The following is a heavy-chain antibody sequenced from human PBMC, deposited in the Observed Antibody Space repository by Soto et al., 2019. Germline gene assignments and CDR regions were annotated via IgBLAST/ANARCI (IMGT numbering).Heavy chain of an antibody. Sequence: SGPTLVKPTQTLTLTCTFSGFSLSTSGVGVGWIRQPPGKALEWLALIYWDDDKRYSPSLKSRLTITKDTSKNQVVLTMTNMDPVDTATYYCAHEGPPGDSGYDSYFDYWGQGTLVTVSS. CDR3: AHEGPPGDSGYDSYFDY. CDR1: GFSLSTSGVG. D-gene: IGHD5-12*01. CDR2: IYWDDDK. J-gene: IGHJ4*02. V-gene: IGHV2-5*02.